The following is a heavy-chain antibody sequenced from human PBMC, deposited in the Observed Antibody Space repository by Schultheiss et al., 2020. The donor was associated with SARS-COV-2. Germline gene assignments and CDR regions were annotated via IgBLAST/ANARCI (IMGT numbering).Heavy chain of an antibody. J-gene: IGHJ6*03. D-gene: IGHD2-21*02. CDR1: GFTFDDYA. Sequence: GGSLRLSCAASGFTFDDYAMHWVRQAPGKGLVWVSRINSDGSSTYYADSVKGRFTISRDNSKNTLYLQMNSLRAEDTAVYYCARVYLEGDIDYYYYYMDVWGKGTTVTVSS. CDR3: ARVYLEGDIDYYYYYMDV. V-gene: IGHV3-74*01. CDR2: INSDGSST.